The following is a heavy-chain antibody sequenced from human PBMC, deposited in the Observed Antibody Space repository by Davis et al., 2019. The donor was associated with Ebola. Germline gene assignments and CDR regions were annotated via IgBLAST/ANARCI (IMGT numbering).Heavy chain of an antibody. V-gene: IGHV4-39*07. Sequence: SETLSLTCSVSGGSISSGNHYWAWIRQPPGKGLEWIGEINHSGSTNYNPSLKSRVTISIDTSKNQFSLKLSSVTAADTAVYYCARSRYSSGWYAFDIWGQGTMVTVSS. J-gene: IGHJ3*02. CDR3: ARSRYSSGWYAFDI. CDR1: GGSISSGNHY. D-gene: IGHD6-19*01. CDR2: INHSGST.